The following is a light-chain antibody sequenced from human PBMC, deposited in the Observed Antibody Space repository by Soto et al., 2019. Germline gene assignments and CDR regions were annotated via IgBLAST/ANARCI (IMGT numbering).Light chain of an antibody. CDR3: QQRSSWPIT. J-gene: IGKJ5*01. Sequence: EIVLTQSPATLSLSPGERATLSCRASQSVSSYLAWYQQKPGQAPRLLIYDASNRATGIPTRFSGSGSGTDFTITSSSLEPEDFAVYYCQQRSSWPITFGQGTRLEIK. CDR1: QSVSSY. V-gene: IGKV3-11*01. CDR2: DAS.